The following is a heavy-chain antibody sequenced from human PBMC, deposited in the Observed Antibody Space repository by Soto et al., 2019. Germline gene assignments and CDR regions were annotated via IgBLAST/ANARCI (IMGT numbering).Heavy chain of an antibody. CDR2: IYYSGST. CDR1: ASSISSSSYY. J-gene: IGHJ5*02. Sequence: SETLSLTCTVSASSISSSSYYWGWIRQPPGKGLEWIGSIYYSGSTYYNPSLKSRVTISVDTSKNQFSLKLSSVTAADTAVYYCARASGYCTNGVCYGKSWFDPWGQGTLVTVSS. V-gene: IGHV4-39*01. D-gene: IGHD2-8*01. CDR3: ARASGYCTNGVCYGKSWFDP.